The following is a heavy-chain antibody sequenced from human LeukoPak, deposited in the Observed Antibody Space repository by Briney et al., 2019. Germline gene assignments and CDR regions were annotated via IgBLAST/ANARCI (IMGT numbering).Heavy chain of an antibody. D-gene: IGHD2-2*01. V-gene: IGHV3-33*08. CDR3: ARTGYCSSTSCPVQVPCYYGMDV. J-gene: IGHJ6*02. Sequence: GGSLRLSCAASGFTFSSYYMHWVRQAPGKGLVLVVVKRYDGCNKYYAESVRGRFTISRDNCKNTLYHKMNSLRAEDTAVYYCARTGYCSSTSCPVQVPCYYGMDVWGQGTTVTVSS. CDR2: KRYDGCNK. CDR1: GFTFSSYY.